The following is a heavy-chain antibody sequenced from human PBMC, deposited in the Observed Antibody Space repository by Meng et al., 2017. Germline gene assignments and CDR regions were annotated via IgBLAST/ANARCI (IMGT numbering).Heavy chain of an antibody. CDR1: SGSVNSGSYY. Sequence: QVQLPEPGPVPDTHSVTLSRACTGSSGSVNSGSYYWSWIRPSTGQGLEWMGYIYYSWSTNYNPSLKSRVTISADTSKNQFSLKLSSVTAADTAVYYCATHDRGYCTHGVCYHIDYWGQGTLVTVSS. J-gene: IGHJ4*02. CDR3: ATHDRGYCTHGVCYHIDY. CDR2: IYYSWST. V-gene: IGHV4-61*01. D-gene: IGHD2-8*01.